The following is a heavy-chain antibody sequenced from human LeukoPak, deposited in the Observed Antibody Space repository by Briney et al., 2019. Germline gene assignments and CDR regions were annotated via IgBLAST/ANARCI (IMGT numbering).Heavy chain of an antibody. CDR2: INPNSGGT. CDR1: GYTFTGYY. CDR3: AREYYYDSSGYYQDFDY. D-gene: IGHD3-22*01. J-gene: IGHJ4*02. Sequence: ASVKVSCEASGYTFTGYYMHWVRQAPGQGLEWMGWINPNSGGTNYAQKFQGRVTMTRDTSISTAYMELSRLRSDDTAVYYCAREYYYDSSGYYQDFDYWGQGTLVTVSS. V-gene: IGHV1-2*02.